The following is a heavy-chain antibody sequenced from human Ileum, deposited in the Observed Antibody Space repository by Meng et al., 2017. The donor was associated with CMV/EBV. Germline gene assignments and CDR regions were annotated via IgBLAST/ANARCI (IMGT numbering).Heavy chain of an antibody. CDR1: GDSISSNNW. CDR3: ARGTPNFGFDY. CDR2: IYRDGTT. J-gene: IGHJ4*02. Sequence: QVQLQESGPRLVKPSGTLSLTCAVSGDSISSNNWWSWVRLSPGEGLEWIGDIYRDGTTNYNPSLKSRVTMSVDKSKNQFSLRLSSLTAADTAVYYCARGTPNFGFDYWGQGTLVTVSS. D-gene: IGHD1-1*01. V-gene: IGHV4-4*02.